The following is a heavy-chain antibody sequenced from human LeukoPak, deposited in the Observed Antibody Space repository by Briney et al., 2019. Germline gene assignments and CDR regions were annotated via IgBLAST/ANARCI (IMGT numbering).Heavy chain of an antibody. CDR2: ISGSGGST. CDR3: AKDTVDDFWSGYSKDWFDP. Sequence: GGSLRLSCAASGFTFSSYAMSWVRQAPGKGLEWVSAISGSGGSTYYADSVKGRFTISRDNSKNTLYLQMNSLRAEDTAVYYCAKDTVDDFWSGYSKDWFDPWGQGTLVTVSS. V-gene: IGHV3-23*01. CDR1: GFTFSSYA. J-gene: IGHJ5*02. D-gene: IGHD3-3*01.